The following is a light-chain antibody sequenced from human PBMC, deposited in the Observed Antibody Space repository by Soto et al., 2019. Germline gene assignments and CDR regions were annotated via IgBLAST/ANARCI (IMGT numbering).Light chain of an antibody. CDR1: QSVSSN. J-gene: IGKJ1*01. Sequence: VWTQSPGTLYLSPGVRSPPTGRASQSVSSNLAWYKQKPGQAPRLLIYGASTRATGIPARFSGSGSGTEFTLTISSLQSEDFAVYYCQQYNNWPPWTFGQGTKVDIK. V-gene: IGKV3-15*01. CDR2: GAS. CDR3: QQYNNWPPWT.